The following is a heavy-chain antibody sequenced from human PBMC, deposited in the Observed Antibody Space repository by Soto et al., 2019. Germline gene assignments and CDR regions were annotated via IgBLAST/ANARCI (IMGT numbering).Heavy chain of an antibody. CDR3: ARQVVHEHIVVVTAIGWFDP. V-gene: IGHV4-39*01. J-gene: IGHJ5*02. CDR2: IYYSGSP. D-gene: IGHD2-21*02. Sequence: PSETLSLTCTVSGGSISSSSYYWGWLRQPPGKGLEWIGSIYYSGSPYYNPSLKSRVTISVDTSKNQFSLKLSSVTAADTAVYYCARQVVHEHIVVVTAIGWFDPWGQGTLVTVSS. CDR1: GGSISSSSYY.